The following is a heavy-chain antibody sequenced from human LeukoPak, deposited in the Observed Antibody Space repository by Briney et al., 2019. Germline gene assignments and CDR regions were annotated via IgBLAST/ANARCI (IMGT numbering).Heavy chain of an antibody. CDR2: INHSGST. CDR1: GGSFSGYY. Sequence: SGTLSLTCAVYGGSFSGYYWSWVRQPPGEGLEWSGEINHSGSTNYNPSLKSRVTISVDTSKNQFSLKLSSVTAADTAVYYCARGRYYYDSSGYYFDYWGQGTLVTVSS. J-gene: IGHJ4*02. V-gene: IGHV4-34*01. D-gene: IGHD3-22*01. CDR3: ARGRYYYDSSGYYFDY.